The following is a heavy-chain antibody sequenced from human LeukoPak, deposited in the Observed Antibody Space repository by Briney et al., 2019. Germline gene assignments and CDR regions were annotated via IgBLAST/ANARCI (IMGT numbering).Heavy chain of an antibody. J-gene: IGHJ4*02. CDR1: GGSISTYY. CDR3: ARSYGSGNYFDY. CDR2: IYYSGSA. D-gene: IGHD3-10*01. V-gene: IGHV4-59*01. Sequence: PSETLSLTCPVSGGSISTYYWSWIRQPPGKGLEWIGYIYYSGSAKYNPSLKSRVTISVDTSKNQFSLKLSSVTAADTAVYYCARSYGSGNYFDYWGQGTLVTVSS.